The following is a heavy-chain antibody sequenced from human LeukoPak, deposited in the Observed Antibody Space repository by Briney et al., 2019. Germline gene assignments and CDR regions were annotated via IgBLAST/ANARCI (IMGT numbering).Heavy chain of an antibody. V-gene: IGHV3-30*04. CDR1: GFTFSSYA. J-gene: IGHJ4*02. Sequence: GGSLRLSCAASGFTFSSYAMHWVRQAPGKGLEWVAVISYDGSNKYYADSVKGRFTISRDHSKNTLYLQMNSLRAEDTAVYYCARDRSRELLSFFDYWGQGTLVTVSS. D-gene: IGHD1-26*01. CDR3: ARDRSRELLSFFDY. CDR2: ISYDGSNK.